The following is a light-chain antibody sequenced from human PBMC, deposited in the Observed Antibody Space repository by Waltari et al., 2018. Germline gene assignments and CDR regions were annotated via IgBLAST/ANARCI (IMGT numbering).Light chain of an antibody. CDR2: DVN. CDR3: NSYTGSSTSVL. CDR1: SGDVGGYNY. J-gene: IGLJ3*02. Sequence: QSALTQPASVSGSPGQSITISCTGTSGDVGGYNYVSWYQHHPGKAPKLIIYDVNKRPPGVSHRFSVSMSGNTASLTISGLQADDEADYYCNSYTGSSTSVLFGGGTNLTVL. V-gene: IGLV2-14*03.